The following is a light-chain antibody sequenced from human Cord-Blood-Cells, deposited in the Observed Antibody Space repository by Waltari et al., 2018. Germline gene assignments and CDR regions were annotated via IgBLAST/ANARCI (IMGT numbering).Light chain of an antibody. CDR1: SSDVGCYNY. CDR3: SSYTSSSTWV. V-gene: IGLV2-14*03. J-gene: IGLJ3*02. CDR2: DGS. Sequence: QSALTQPASVSGSPGQSITISCTGTSSDVGCYNYVSWYQQHPGKAPELMIYDGSNRPSGVSNRFSGSKSGNTASLTISGLQAEDEADYYCSSYTSSSTWVFGGGTKLTIL.